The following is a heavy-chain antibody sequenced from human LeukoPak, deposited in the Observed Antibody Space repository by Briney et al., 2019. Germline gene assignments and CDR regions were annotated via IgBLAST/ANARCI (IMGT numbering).Heavy chain of an antibody. V-gene: IGHV3-23*01. CDR2: ISPGGGTT. CDR3: ARVASGEVQDF. CDR1: GFAFGSEA. Sequence: GGSLRLSCAVSGFAFGSEAMSWVRQSPARGLEWVASISPGGGTTYYADYVKGRFTISRDNSKNSLFVQMNSLRAEDTAVYFCARVASGEVQDFWGQGTLVTVSS. J-gene: IGHJ4*02. D-gene: IGHD3-10*01.